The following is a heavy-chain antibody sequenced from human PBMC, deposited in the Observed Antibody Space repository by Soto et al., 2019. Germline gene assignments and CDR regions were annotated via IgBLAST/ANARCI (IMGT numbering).Heavy chain of an antibody. D-gene: IGHD2-21*02. CDR1: GGSISSGDYY. CDR3: ARENPDTVVTPGYDY. J-gene: IGHJ4*02. CDR2: IYYSGST. V-gene: IGHV4-30-4*01. Sequence: QVQLQESGPGLVKPSQTLSLTCTVSGGSISSGDYYWSWIRQPPGKGLEWIGYIYYSGSTYYNPSLKSRVTISVDTSKNQFSLKLSSVTAADTAVYYCARENPDTVVTPGYDYWGQGTLVTVSS.